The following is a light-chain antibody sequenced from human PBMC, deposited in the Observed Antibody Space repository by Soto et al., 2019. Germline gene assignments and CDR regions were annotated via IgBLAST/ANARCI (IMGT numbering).Light chain of an antibody. V-gene: IGLV2-8*01. CDR2: EVS. Sequence: SALTQPPPASGSSGQSVTISCLGNSSDVGGYDYVSWYQQHPGKAPKLIISEVSKRPSGVPDRFSGSKSGNTASLTVSGLQAEDEADYYCTSYAGNNNFCVFGTGTKVNVL. CDR3: TSYAGNNNFCV. CDR1: SSDVGGYDY. J-gene: IGLJ1*01.